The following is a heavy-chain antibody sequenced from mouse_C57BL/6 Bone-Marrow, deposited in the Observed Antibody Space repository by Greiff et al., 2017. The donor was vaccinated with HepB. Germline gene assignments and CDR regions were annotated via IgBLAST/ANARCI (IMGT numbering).Heavy chain of an antibody. V-gene: IGHV5-15*01. Sequence: EVKLVESGGGLVQPGGSLKLSCAASGFTFSDYGMAWVRQAPRKGPEWVALISNVAYSIYYADTVTGRFTISRENAKNTLYLEISSLRSEDTAMYYCARHYGSSYWYFDVWGTGTTVTVSS. CDR3: ARHYGSSYWYFDV. D-gene: IGHD1-1*01. CDR2: ISNVAYSI. J-gene: IGHJ1*03. CDR1: GFTFSDYG.